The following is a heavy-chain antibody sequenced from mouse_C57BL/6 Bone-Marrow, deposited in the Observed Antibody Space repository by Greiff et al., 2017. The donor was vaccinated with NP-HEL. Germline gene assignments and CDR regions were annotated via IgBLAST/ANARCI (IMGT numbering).Heavy chain of an antibody. V-gene: IGHV1-72*01. D-gene: IGHD1-1*01. CDR2: IVPNSGGT. J-gene: IGHJ1*03. CDR3: AGDYYGLGFDF. CDR1: GYTFTSYW. Sequence: VQLQQSGAELVKPGASVKLSCKASGYTFTSYWLHWVKQRPGRGLEWIGRIVPNSGGTKYNEKFKSKATLTVDKPSSTAYMQLSSLTSEDSAVYYCAGDYYGLGFDFWGTGTTVTVSS.